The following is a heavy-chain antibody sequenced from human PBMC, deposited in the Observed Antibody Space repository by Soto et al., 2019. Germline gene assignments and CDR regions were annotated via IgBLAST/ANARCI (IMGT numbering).Heavy chain of an antibody. D-gene: IGHD6-13*01. CDR2: ISAYNGNT. V-gene: IGHV1-18*01. CDR3: ARAFRTPSAGTGAFDI. J-gene: IGHJ3*02. Sequence: QVQLVQSGAEVKKPGASVKVSCKASGYTFTSYGISWVRQAPGQGREWMGWISAYNGNTNYAQKRQGRVTMTTDTATSTAYMELRSLRSDDTAVYYCARAFRTPSAGTGAFDIWGQVTMVTVSS. CDR1: GYTFTSYG.